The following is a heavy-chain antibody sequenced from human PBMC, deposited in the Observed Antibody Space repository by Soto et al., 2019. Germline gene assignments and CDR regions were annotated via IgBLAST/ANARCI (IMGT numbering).Heavy chain of an antibody. CDR1: GYSISSGYY. D-gene: IGHD3-3*01. Sequence: PSETLSLTCTVSGYSISSGYYWGWLRQPPGKGLEWIGSIYHTGSTYYNPSLKSRVTISVDTSKNQFSLKLSSVTAADTAVYYCGRETYNYFWSGSLQVDYWGQGALVTVSS. J-gene: IGHJ4*02. CDR2: IYHTGST. CDR3: GRETYNYFWSGSLQVDY. V-gene: IGHV4-38-2*02.